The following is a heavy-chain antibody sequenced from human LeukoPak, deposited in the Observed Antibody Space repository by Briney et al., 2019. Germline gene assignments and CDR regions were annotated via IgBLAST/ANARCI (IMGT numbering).Heavy chain of an antibody. D-gene: IGHD6-19*01. CDR2: INPNSGGT. CDR1: GYTFTGYY. J-gene: IGHJ4*02. V-gene: IGHV1-2*02. Sequence: ASVKVSCKASGYTFTGYYMHWVRQAPGQGLEWMGWINPNSGGTNYAQKFQGRVTMTRDTSISTAYMELSRLRSDDTAVYYCAKVPAVAGTPLPDYWGQGTLVTVSS. CDR3: AKVPAVAGTPLPDY.